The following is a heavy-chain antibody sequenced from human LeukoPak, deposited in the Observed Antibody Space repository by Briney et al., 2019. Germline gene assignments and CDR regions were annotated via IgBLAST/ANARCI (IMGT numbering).Heavy chain of an antibody. CDR1: GGTFSSYA. CDR2: IIPNFGTA. D-gene: IGHD2-15*01. V-gene: IGHV1-69*13. Sequence: SVKVSCKASGGTFSSYALSWVRQAPGQGLEGMGGIIPNFGTANYAQKFQGRVTITADESTSTAYMELSSLRSEDTAVYYCARRSLKGLQFDPWGQGTLVTVSS. CDR3: ARRSLKGLQFDP. J-gene: IGHJ5*02.